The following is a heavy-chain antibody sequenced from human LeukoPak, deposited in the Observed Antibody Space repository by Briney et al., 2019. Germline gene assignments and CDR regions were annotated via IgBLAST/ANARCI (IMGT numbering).Heavy chain of an antibody. CDR2: IWYDGSKK. J-gene: IGHJ3*02. D-gene: IGHD4-17*01. CDR3: ARDPYVYYGDYAFDI. Sequence: PERSLRLSCAASGFTLSSHGMHRVRQAPGKGLEWVAMIWYDGSKKYYGDSVKGRFTVSRDNSKNTVDLQMNSLRVEDTAVYYCARDPYVYYGDYAFDIWGQGTLVTVSS. CDR1: GFTLSSHG. V-gene: IGHV3-33*01.